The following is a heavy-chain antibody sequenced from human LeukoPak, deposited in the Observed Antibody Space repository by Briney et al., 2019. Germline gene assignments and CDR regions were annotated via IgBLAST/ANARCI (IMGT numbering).Heavy chain of an antibody. CDR1: GFTFSSYS. CDR2: ISTSSSYI. CDR3: AELGITMIGGV. Sequence: GGSLRLSCAASGFTFSSYSINWVRQAPGKGLEWVSFISTSSSYIHNADSVKGRFTISRDNAENSLYLQMNSLRAEDTAVYYCAELGITMIGGVWGKGTTVTISS. J-gene: IGHJ6*04. V-gene: IGHV3-21*01. D-gene: IGHD3-10*02.